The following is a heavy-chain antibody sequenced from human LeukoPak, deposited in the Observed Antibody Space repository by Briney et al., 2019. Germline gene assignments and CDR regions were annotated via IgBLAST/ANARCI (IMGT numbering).Heavy chain of an antibody. V-gene: IGHV3-7*01. CDR1: GVTFSSYS. CDR2: IKQGESGK. CDR3: ARDLGSYSSRWYYYYYYVDV. J-gene: IGHJ6*03. D-gene: IGHD6-19*01. Sequence: WGSLRLSCAASGVTFSSYSMNWVCHAPPKGLERVANIKQGESGKYYFDSVKGRFTISRDNAKNSLYLQMNSLRAEDTAVYYCARDLGSYSSRWYYYYYYVDVWGKGTTVTISS.